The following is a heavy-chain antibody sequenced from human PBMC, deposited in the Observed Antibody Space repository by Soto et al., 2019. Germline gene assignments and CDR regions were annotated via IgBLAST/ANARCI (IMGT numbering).Heavy chain of an antibody. Sequence: GGSLRLSCAASVFTFSSYSMNWVRQAPGKGLEWVSSISSSSSYIYYADSVKGRFTISRDNAKNSLYLQMNSLRAEDTAVYYCARIGYCSGGSCPYYFDYWGQGTLVTVSS. J-gene: IGHJ4*02. CDR1: VFTFSSYS. D-gene: IGHD2-15*01. CDR3: ARIGYCSGGSCPYYFDY. V-gene: IGHV3-21*01. CDR2: ISSSSSYI.